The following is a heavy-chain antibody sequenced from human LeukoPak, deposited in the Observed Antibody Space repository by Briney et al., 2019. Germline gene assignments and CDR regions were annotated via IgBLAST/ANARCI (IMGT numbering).Heavy chain of an antibody. CDR1: GFSFSSYW. D-gene: IGHD3-10*01. J-gene: IGHJ4*02. Sequence: GGSLRLSCAASGFSFSSYWMHWVRQAPGKGLVWVSCISLDGSSTNYADSVKGRFTISRDNAKNSVYLQMNSLRAEDTAVYYCASVPGETLKRAIDYWGRGTLVTVSS. V-gene: IGHV3-74*01. CDR3: ASVPGETLKRAIDY. CDR2: ISLDGSST.